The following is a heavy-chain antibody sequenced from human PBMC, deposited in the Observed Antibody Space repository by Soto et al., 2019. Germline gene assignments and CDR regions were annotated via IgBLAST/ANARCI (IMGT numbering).Heavy chain of an antibody. CDR3: ARSVPPRWLQFGY. CDR1: GGSVSIFGCY. Sequence: SETLCISWTVSGGSVSIFGCYWSWIRQPPGKGLEWIGYVYYTGSTNYNPSLKIRVTISVDTSKNHISLMLTSVTAADTAMYYCARSVPPRWLQFGYWGQGALVTVSS. V-gene: IGHV4-61*03. CDR2: VYYTGST. D-gene: IGHD5-12*01. J-gene: IGHJ4*02.